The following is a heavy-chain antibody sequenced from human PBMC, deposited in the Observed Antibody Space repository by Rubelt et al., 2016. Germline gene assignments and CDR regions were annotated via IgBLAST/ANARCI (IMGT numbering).Heavy chain of an antibody. D-gene: IGHD2-21*02. CDR3: AKGLCSGGDCYLGY. CDR1: GFNFSDYY. CDR2: ISSSISSI. V-gene: IGHV3-11*04. Sequence: VQLVESGGDLVQPGGSLRLSCAASGFNFSDYYMIWIRQAPGKGLEWVSHISSSISSIYYADSVKGRFTISRDNAKNIRYLQRNSLGAEETAVYYCAKGLCSGGDCYLGYWGQGTRGTVSS. J-gene: IGHJ4*02.